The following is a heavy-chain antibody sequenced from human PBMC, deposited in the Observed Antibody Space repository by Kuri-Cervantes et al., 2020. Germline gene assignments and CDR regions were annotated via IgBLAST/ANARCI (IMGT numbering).Heavy chain of an antibody. D-gene: IGHD7-27*01. Sequence: GESLKISCAASGFTFTSYAISWVRQAPGKGLEWVSYISSSSNTIYYADSVKGRFSISRDNSKNTLYLQMNSLRAEDTAVYYCAKDWAWFDPWGQGTLVTVSS. J-gene: IGHJ5*02. CDR1: GFTFTSYA. V-gene: IGHV3-23*01. CDR2: ISSSSNTI. CDR3: AKDWAWFDP.